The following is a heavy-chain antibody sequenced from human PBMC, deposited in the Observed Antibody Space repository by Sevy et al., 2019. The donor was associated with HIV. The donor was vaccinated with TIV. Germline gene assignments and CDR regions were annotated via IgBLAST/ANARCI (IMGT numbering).Heavy chain of an antibody. CDR1: GFTFSSYS. D-gene: IGHD7-27*01. V-gene: IGHV3-48*01. CDR3: ARPPRWGSDYFDY. Sequence: GGSLRLSCAASGFTFSSYSMNWVRRAPGKGLEWLSYISSSSSTIYYADSVKGRFTISRDNAKNSLYLQMNSLRAEDTAVYYCARPPRWGSDYFDYWGQGTLVTVSS. J-gene: IGHJ4*02. CDR2: ISSSSSTI.